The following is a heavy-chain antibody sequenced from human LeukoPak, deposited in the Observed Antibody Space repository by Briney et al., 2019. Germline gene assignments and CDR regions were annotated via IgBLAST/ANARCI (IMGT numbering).Heavy chain of an antibody. CDR1: GFTFSSYA. J-gene: IGHJ4*02. D-gene: IGHD3-10*01. V-gene: IGHV3-30-3*01. CDR2: ISYDGSNK. Sequence: GGSLRLSCAASGFTFSSYAMHWVRQAPGKGLEWVAVISYDGSNKYYPDSVKGRFTISRDNSRNTLYLQMNSLRAEDTAVYYCAKELWFVNSYYFDYWGQGTLVTVSS. CDR3: AKELWFVNSYYFDY.